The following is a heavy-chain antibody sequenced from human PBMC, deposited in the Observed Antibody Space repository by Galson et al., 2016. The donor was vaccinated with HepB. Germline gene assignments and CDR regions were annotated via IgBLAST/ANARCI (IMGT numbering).Heavy chain of an antibody. J-gene: IGHJ4*02. V-gene: IGHV1-46*01. CDR3: ARAGIAAGGDY. D-gene: IGHD6-13*01. CDR2: INPSGGST. Sequence: SVKVSCKAHGDNSRRYAISWVRQAPGQGLEWMGIINPSGGSTTYAQKFQGRVTMTRDTSTSTVHMELSSLRSEDTAVYYCARAGIAAGGDYWGQGTLVTVSS. CDR1: GDNSRRYA.